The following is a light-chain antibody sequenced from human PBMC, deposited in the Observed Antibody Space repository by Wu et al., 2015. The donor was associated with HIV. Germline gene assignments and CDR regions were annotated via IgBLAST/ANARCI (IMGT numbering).Light chain of an antibody. CDR2: GAS. J-gene: IGKJ2*01. CDR1: QSVSSSY. CDR3: QQYGSSPRT. Sequence: EIVMTQSPATLSVSPGERATLSCRASQSVSSSYLAWYQQKPGQAPRLLIYGASSRATGIPDRFSGSGSGTDFTLTISRLEPEDFAVYYCQQYGSSPRTFGQETKLEIK. V-gene: IGKV3-20*01.